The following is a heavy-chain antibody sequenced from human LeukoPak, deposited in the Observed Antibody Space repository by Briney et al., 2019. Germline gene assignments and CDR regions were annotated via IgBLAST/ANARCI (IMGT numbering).Heavy chain of an antibody. V-gene: IGHV3-9*01. CDR1: GFTFDDYG. Sequence: GRSLRLSCAASGFTFDDYGMHWVRQAPGKGLEWVSGISWNSGSIAYADSVMGRFSISRDTAKNSLYLQMNSLRAEDTAFYYCAKDKGEKQQLIPYYFDYWGQGTLVTVSS. CDR3: AKDKGEKQQLIPYYFDY. J-gene: IGHJ4*02. D-gene: IGHD6-13*01. CDR2: ISWNSGSI.